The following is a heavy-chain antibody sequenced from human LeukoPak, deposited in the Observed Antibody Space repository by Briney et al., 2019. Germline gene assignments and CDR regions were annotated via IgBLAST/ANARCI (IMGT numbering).Heavy chain of an antibody. CDR1: GFAFSGFA. CDR3: ARGRGGDYVPSRFDY. V-gene: IGHV3-23*01. CDR2: ISGSGDNT. D-gene: IGHD4-17*01. Sequence: GGSLRLSCSGSGFAFSGFAMGWVRQAPGKGLEWVSSISGSGDNTYYADSVDGRFIVSRDNTKNTLYLQMNSLRAEDTALYYCARGRGGDYVPSRFDYWGQGALVTVSS. J-gene: IGHJ4*02.